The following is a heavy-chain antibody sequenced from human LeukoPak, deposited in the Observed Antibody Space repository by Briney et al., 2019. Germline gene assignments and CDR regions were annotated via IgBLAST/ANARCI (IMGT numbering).Heavy chain of an antibody. D-gene: IGHD2/OR15-2a*01. J-gene: IGHJ6*03. CDR3: ARDRRPRIVDYYYMDV. CDR1: GGSISSSSYY. V-gene: IGHV4-39*07. Sequence: PSETLSLTCTVSGGSISSSSYYWGWIRQPPGKGLEWIGSIYYSGSTYYNPSLKSRVTIPVDTSKNQFSLKLSSVTAADTAVYYCARDRRPRIVDYYYMDVWGKGTTVTVSS. CDR2: IYYSGST.